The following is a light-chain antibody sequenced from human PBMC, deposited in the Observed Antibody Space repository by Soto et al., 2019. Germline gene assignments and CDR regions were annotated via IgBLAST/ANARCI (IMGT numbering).Light chain of an antibody. Sequence: EIVMTQSPASLSVSPGERATLSCRAIQNVNSYLAWYQQKPGQAPRLLIYGASSRATGIPDRFSGSGSGTDFTLTISRLEPEDFAVYYCQHYGNTPPSVTFGPGTKVDIK. V-gene: IGKV3-20*01. CDR1: QNVNSY. CDR3: QHYGNTPPSVT. CDR2: GAS. J-gene: IGKJ3*01.